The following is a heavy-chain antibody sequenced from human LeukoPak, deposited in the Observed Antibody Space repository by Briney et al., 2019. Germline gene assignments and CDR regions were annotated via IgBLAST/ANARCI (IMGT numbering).Heavy chain of an antibody. V-gene: IGHV3-15*01. CDR1: GFTFSNAW. Sequence: PGGSLRLSCAASGFTFSNAWMSWVRQAPGKGLEWVGRIKSKTDRGTTDYAAPVKGRFTISRDDSKNTLYLQMNSLKTEDTAVYYCTTERGVAAPDYWGQGTLVTVSS. J-gene: IGHJ4*02. CDR3: TTERGVAAPDY. D-gene: IGHD2-15*01. CDR2: IKSKTDRGTT.